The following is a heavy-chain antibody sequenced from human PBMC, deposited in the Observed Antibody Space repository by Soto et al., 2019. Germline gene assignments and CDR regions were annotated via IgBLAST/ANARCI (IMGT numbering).Heavy chain of an antibody. CDR3: TRKRAVADDY. V-gene: IGHV3-49*04. CDR2: IRSKAYGGTT. J-gene: IGHJ4*02. CDR1: GFSFGDYA. Sequence: GSLRLSCTASGFSFGDYAVSWVRQAPGKGREWVGFIRSKAYGGTTEYAASVKGRFTISRDDSKSIAYLQMNSMKTEDTAVYYCTRKRAVADDYWGQGALVTVSS. D-gene: IGHD6-19*01.